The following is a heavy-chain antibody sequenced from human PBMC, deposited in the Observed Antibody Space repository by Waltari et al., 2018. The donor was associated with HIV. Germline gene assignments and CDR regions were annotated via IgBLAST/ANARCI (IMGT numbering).Heavy chain of an antibody. D-gene: IGHD3-10*01. CDR3: ARGGRWVVRFDY. CDR1: GFTFSSYS. J-gene: IGHJ4*02. V-gene: IGHV3-48*01. Sequence: EVQLVESGGGLVQPGGSLRLSCAASGFTFSSYSMNWVRQAPGKGLEWVSYISSSRSTIYYADSVKGRFTISRDNAKNSLYLQMNSLRAEDTAVYYCARGGRWVVRFDYWGQGTLVTVSS. CDR2: ISSSRSTI.